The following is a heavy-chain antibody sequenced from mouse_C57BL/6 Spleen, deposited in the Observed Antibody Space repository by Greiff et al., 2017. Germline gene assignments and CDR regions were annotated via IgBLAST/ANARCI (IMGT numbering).Heavy chain of an antibody. CDR2: INPNNGGT. CDR3: ASGIHYYGSSPDY. J-gene: IGHJ2*01. Sequence: VQLQQSGPELVKPGASVKMSCKASGYTFTDYNMHWVKQSHGKSLEWIGYINPNNGGTSYNQKFKGKATLTVNKSSSTAYMELRSLTSEDSAVYYCASGIHYYGSSPDYWGQGTTLTVSS. D-gene: IGHD1-1*01. CDR1: GYTFTDYN. V-gene: IGHV1-22*01.